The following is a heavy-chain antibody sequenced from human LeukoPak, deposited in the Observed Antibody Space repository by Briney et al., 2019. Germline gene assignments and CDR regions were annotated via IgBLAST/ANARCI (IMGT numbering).Heavy chain of an antibody. Sequence: GGSLRLSCAASGFIFSDYYMSWIRQAPGKGLEWVSYISSSGRTIYYADSVKGRFTISRDNAKNSLYLQMNSLRAEDTAVYYCARDSLLGRSWFDPWGQGTLVTVSS. D-gene: IGHD3-16*02. J-gene: IGHJ5*02. CDR1: GFIFSDYY. CDR3: ARDSLLGRSWFDP. CDR2: ISSSGRTI. V-gene: IGHV3-11*04.